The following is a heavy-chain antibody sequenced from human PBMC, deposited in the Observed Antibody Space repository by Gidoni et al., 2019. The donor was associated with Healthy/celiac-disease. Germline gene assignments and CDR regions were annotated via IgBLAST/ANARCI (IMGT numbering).Heavy chain of an antibody. J-gene: IGHJ4*02. CDR1: GGTFSSYA. CDR2: IIPIFGTA. D-gene: IGHD3-16*01. V-gene: IGHV1-69*01. Sequence: QVQLVQSGAEVKKPGSSVQVSCKASGGTFSSYAISWVVPAPGQGLEWMGGIIPIFGTANYAQKFQGRVTITADESTSTAYMELSSLRSEDTAVYYCAKLMNSHAYWGQGTLVTVSS. CDR3: AKLMNSHAY.